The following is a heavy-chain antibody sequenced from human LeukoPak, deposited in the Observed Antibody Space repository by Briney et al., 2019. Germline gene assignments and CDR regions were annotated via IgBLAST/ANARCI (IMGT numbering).Heavy chain of an antibody. J-gene: IGHJ6*03. CDR3: ARDFGVPISGGYYYYYMDV. Sequence: PGGSLRLSCSASGFTFSSYAMHWVRQAPGKGLEWVAVISYDGSNKYYADSVKGRFTISRDNSKNTLYLQMNSLRAEDTAVYYCARDFGVPISGGYYYYYMDVWGKGTTVTVSS. CDR1: GFTFSSYA. D-gene: IGHD3-3*01. V-gene: IGHV3-30*04. CDR2: ISYDGSNK.